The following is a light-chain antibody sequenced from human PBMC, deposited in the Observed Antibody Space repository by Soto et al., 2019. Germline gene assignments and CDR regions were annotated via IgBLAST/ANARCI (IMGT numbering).Light chain of an antibody. CDR1: SSDVGGYIY. CDR2: EVS. V-gene: IGLV2-14*01. CDR3: SSYTSSSTDV. Sequence: QSALTQPASVSGSPGQSITTSCTGTSSDVGGYIYVSWYQQHPGKAPKLMIYEVSNRPSGVSNRFSGSKSGNTASLTISGLQAEDEADYYCSSYTSSSTDVFGTGTKLTVL. J-gene: IGLJ1*01.